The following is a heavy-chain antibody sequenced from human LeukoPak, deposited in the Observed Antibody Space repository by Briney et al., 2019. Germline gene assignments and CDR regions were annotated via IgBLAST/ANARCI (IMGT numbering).Heavy chain of an antibody. Sequence: PGGSLRLSCAVYGFTFSRYGMNWVRQAPGKGLEWVSVIYSGGSTYYADSVKGRFTISRDNSKNTLYLQMNSLRAEDTAVYYCAAGDSSGYPGEGYWGQGTLVTVSS. CDR3: AAGDSSGYPGEGY. D-gene: IGHD3-22*01. CDR2: IYSGGST. J-gene: IGHJ4*02. V-gene: IGHV3-53*01. CDR1: GFTFSRYG.